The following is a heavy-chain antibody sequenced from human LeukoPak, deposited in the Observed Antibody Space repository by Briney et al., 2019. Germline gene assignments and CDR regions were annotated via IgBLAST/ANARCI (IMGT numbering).Heavy chain of an antibody. J-gene: IGHJ6*02. CDR2: ISGSGVIT. Sequence: GGSPTLSCAASGLTFSILAMSWVRHAQEKGLEWVSAISGSGVITYYADSVKSRFTISRDNSKNTPYLQMNSLRAEDTAVYYCGKVPPFPHYYGMDVWGQGTTVTVSS. CDR1: GLTFSILA. CDR3: GKVPPFPHYYGMDV. V-gene: IGHV3-23*01.